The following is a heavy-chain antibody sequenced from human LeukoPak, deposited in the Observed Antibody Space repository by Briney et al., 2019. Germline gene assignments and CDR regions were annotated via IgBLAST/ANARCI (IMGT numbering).Heavy chain of an antibody. CDR1: GYTFTGYY. J-gene: IGHJ3*02. CDR2: INPNSGGT. V-gene: IGHV1-2*02. CDR3: ARVGSRDGYNKDAFDI. D-gene: IGHD5-24*01. Sequence: ASVKVSCKASGYTFTGYYIHWVRQAPGQGLEWMGWINPNSGGTNYAQKFQGRVTMTRDTSISTAYMELSRLRSDDTAVYYCARVGSRDGYNKDAFDIWGQGTMVTVSS.